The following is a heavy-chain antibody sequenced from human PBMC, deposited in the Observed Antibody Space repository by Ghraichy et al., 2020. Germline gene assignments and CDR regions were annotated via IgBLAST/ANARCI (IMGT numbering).Heavy chain of an antibody. CDR3: ARGYDFWSGYYFDY. J-gene: IGHJ4*02. CDR1: GGSISSYY. V-gene: IGHV4-59*01. CDR2: IYYSGST. D-gene: IGHD3-3*01. Sequence: SETLSLTCTVSGGSISSYYWSWIRQPPGKGLEWIGYIYYSGSTNYNPSLKSRVTISVDTSKNQFSLKLSSVTAADTAVYYCARGYDFWSGYYFDYWGQGTLVTVSS.